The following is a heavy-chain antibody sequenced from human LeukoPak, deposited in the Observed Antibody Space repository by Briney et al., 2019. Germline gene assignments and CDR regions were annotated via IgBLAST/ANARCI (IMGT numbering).Heavy chain of an antibody. Sequence: GRSLRLSCAASGFTFFSYAMHWVRQAPGKGLEWVAVISYDGSNIYYADSVKGRFTISRDNAKNSLYLQMNSLRAEDTAVYYCAREHSSSWNDAFDIWGQGTMVTVSS. D-gene: IGHD6-13*01. CDR3: AREHSSSWNDAFDI. CDR2: ISYDGSNI. J-gene: IGHJ3*02. V-gene: IGHV3-30*04. CDR1: GFTFFSYA.